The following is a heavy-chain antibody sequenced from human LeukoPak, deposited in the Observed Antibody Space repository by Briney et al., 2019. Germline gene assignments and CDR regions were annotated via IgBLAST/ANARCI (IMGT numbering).Heavy chain of an antibody. CDR2: IKYDGSAK. J-gene: IGHJ4*02. V-gene: IGHV3-7*01. CDR3: ARVIVLVEGASDHCDY. Sequence: PGGSLRLSCAASGFTFSSYWMTWVRQPPGKGLEWVANIKYDGSAKYYGDSVKGRFTISRDNTKNSLYLQMNSLRAEDTAVYYCARVIVLVEGASDHCDYWGQATPATVHS. CDR1: GFTFSSYW. D-gene: IGHD2-2*01.